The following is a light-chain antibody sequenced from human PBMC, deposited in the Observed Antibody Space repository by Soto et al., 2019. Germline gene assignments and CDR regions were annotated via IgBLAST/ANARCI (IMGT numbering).Light chain of an antibody. CDR2: ASS. CDR1: QSIGSN. CDR3: QQYGTSPRT. J-gene: IGKJ1*01. Sequence: EILMTQSPATLSLSPGERATLSFRASQSIGSNLAWYQQKPGQAPRLVIYASSSRATGTPDRFSGSGSQTDFTLTISRLEPEDFAVYYCQQYGTSPRTFGQGTKV. V-gene: IGKV3-20*01.